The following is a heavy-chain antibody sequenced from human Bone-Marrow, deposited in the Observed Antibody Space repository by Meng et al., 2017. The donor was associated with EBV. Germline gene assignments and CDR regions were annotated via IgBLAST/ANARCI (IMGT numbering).Heavy chain of an antibody. CDR2: ISGSGGST. D-gene: IGHD2-21*01. Sequence: LHLQESGPGLVKLSEXLSLTCTVSGGSISSTSYYWGWIRQPPGKGLEWVSAISGSGGSTYYADSVKGRFTISRDNSKNTLYLQMNSLRAEDTAVYYCAKDHELWWDFDYWGQGTLVTVSS. J-gene: IGHJ4*02. CDR3: AKDHELWWDFDY. V-gene: IGHV3-23*01. CDR1: GGSISSTSYY.